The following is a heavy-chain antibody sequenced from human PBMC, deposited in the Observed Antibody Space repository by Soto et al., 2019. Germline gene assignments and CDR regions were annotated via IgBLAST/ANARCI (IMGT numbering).Heavy chain of an antibody. Sequence: ASVKVSCKASGYDFTAYDINWVRQAPGQGLEWMGWMNPINGATGSARRFQGRVSMTRNTATGTAYLELTSLRSDDSAVYYCGRGPSPRAPAGGTPYYYAMDAWGQGTTVTVSS. CDR2: MNPINGAT. CDR1: GYDFTAYD. V-gene: IGHV1-8*02. D-gene: IGHD6-13*01. CDR3: GRGPSPRAPAGGTPYYYAMDA. J-gene: IGHJ6*02.